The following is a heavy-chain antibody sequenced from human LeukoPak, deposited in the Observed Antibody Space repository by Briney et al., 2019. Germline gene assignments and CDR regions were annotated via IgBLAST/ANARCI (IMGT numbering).Heavy chain of an antibody. CDR2: ISGSGGTT. Sequence: GGSLRLSCAASGFIFSTYDMSWVRQAPGKGLEWVSGISGSGGTTYDADSVEGRFTISRDNSKNTLYLQMNSLRAEDTAVYYCAKDRGGYCSGGSCQGAFHYWGQGTLVTVSS. D-gene: IGHD2-15*01. J-gene: IGHJ4*02. CDR3: AKDRGGYCSGGSCQGAFHY. CDR1: GFIFSTYD. V-gene: IGHV3-23*01.